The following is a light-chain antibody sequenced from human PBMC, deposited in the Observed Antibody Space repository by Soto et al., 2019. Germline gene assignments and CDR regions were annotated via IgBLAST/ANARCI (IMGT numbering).Light chain of an antibody. Sequence: DVHMTQSASSLSASVGYRFTITCRASQSITTYLNWYQQKPGKAPKLLIYAASSLESGVPSTLSGSGSGTNFTLTISSLQPEDFATYYCQQSYSNPWTFGQGTKVDIK. CDR2: AAS. V-gene: IGKV1-39*01. CDR1: QSITTY. J-gene: IGKJ1*01. CDR3: QQSYSNPWT.